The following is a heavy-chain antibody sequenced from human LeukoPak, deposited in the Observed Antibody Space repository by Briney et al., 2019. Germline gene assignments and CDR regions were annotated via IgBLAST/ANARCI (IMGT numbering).Heavy chain of an antibody. D-gene: IGHD2-15*01. CDR1: GFTFSSYA. V-gene: IGHV3-23*01. J-gene: IGHJ4*02. CDR3: AKVQRWYVPPFLLDY. CDR2: ISGSGGST. Sequence: GGPLRLSCAASGFTFSSYAMSWVRPAPGKGLEWVSAISGSGGSTYYADSLKGRFTTSRDNSKKTLYLQMNSLRAEDTAVYYCAKVQRWYVPPFLLDYWGQGTLVTVSS.